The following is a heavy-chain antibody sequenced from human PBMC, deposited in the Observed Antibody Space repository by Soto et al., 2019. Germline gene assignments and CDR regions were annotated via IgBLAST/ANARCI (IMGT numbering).Heavy chain of an antibody. V-gene: IGHV3-21*01. CDR2: ISSSSSYI. J-gene: IGHJ3*02. CDR3: AREQSLRYFDWLLIGDAFDI. Sequence: GGSLRLSCAASGFTFSSYSMNWVRQAPGKGLEWVSSISSSSSYIYYADSVKGRFTISRDNAKNSLYLQMNSLRAEETAVYYCAREQSLRYFDWLLIGDAFDIWGQGTMVTVSS. D-gene: IGHD3-9*01. CDR1: GFTFSSYS.